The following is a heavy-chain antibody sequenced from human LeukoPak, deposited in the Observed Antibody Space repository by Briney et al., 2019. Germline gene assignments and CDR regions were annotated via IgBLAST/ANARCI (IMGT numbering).Heavy chain of an antibody. V-gene: IGHV4-39*01. Sequence: SETLSLTCTVSGGSISSSSYYWGWLRQPPGKGLEWIGSIYYSGSTYYNPSLKSRVTISVDTSKNQFSLKLSSVTAADTAVYYCARLGYYDSSGYYHWGQGTLVTVSS. J-gene: IGHJ5*02. CDR1: GGSISSSSYY. D-gene: IGHD3-22*01. CDR2: IYYSGST. CDR3: ARLGYYDSSGYYH.